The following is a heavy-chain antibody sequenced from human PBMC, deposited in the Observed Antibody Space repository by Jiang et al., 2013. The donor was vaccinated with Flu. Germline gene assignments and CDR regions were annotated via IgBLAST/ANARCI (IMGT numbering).Heavy chain of an antibody. CDR2: INTNTGNP. CDR3: ARELVVVPAAWDAFDYGMDV. J-gene: IGHJ6*02. V-gene: IGHV7-4-1*02. D-gene: IGHD2-2*01. CDR1: GYSFTNYP. Sequence: QSGSELMRPGSSVNISCKASGYSFTNYPMNWVRQAPGQGLEWMGWINTNTGNPTYAQGFTGRFVFSLDTSVSTAYLQISSLKAEDTAVYYCARELVVVPAAWDAFDYGMDVWGQGTTVTVSS.